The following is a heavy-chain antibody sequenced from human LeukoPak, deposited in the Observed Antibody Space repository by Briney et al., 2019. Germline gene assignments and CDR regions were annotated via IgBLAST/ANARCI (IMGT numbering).Heavy chain of an antibody. Sequence: GGSLRLSCAASGFTFSSYAMNWVRQAPGKGLEWVSSISSSSSYIYYADSVKGRFTISRDNAKNSLYLQMNSLRAEDTAVYYCARDLGGSKSILEWLSNTQYYYYYYMDVWGKGTTVTVSS. J-gene: IGHJ6*03. CDR2: ISSSSSYI. CDR3: ARDLGGSKSILEWLSNTQYYYYYYMDV. D-gene: IGHD3-3*01. CDR1: GFTFSSYA. V-gene: IGHV3-21*01.